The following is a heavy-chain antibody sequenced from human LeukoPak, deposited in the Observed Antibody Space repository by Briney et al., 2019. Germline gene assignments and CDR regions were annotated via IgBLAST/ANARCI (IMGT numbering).Heavy chain of an antibody. Sequence: SETLSLTCTVSGGSMSSRSNYWGWVRQPPGKGLEWVGSIYYSGSTDYNPSLKSRVSISIDPSKNQFSLNLSSVTAADTAVYYCARHPYSSGWFYYFDYWGQGTLVTVSS. CDR2: IYYSGST. CDR1: GGSMSSRSNY. V-gene: IGHV4-39*01. J-gene: IGHJ4*02. D-gene: IGHD6-19*01. CDR3: ARHPYSSGWFYYFDY.